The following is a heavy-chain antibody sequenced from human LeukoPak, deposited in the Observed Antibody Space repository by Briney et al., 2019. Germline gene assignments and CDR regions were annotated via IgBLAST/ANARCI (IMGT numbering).Heavy chain of an antibody. CDR2: IIPILGIA. D-gene: IGHD3-10*01. CDR1: GGTFSSYA. Sequence: SVKVSFKASGGTFSSYAISWVRQAPGQGLEWMGRIIPILGIANYAQKFQGRVTITADKSTSTAYMELSSLRSEDTAVYYCARDTRITFYGMDVWGQGTTVTVSS. CDR3: ARDTRITFYGMDV. V-gene: IGHV1-69*04. J-gene: IGHJ6*02.